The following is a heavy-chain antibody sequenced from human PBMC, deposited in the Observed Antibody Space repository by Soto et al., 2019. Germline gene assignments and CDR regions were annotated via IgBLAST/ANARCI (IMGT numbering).Heavy chain of an antibody. CDR1: GGSISSSSYY. Sequence: SETLSLTCTVSGGSISSSSYYWGWIRQPPGKGLEWIGSIYYSGSTYYNPSLKGRVTISVDTSKDQFSLKLSSVTAADTAVYYCARHYYGSGSSLSSYYYYMDVWGKGTTVTVSS. D-gene: IGHD3-10*01. J-gene: IGHJ6*03. CDR3: ARHYYGSGSSLSSYYYYMDV. CDR2: IYYSGST. V-gene: IGHV4-39*01.